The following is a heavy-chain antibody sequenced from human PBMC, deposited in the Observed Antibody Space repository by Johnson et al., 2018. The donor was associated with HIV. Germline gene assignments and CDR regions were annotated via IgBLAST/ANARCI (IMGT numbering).Heavy chain of an antibody. Sequence: VQLVDSGGGLIKPGGSPRLSCAASAFTFSNAWMSWVRPAPGQGLEWVGRIKSKTDGGTTDYAAPVKGRFTLSRDDSKNMLHLQMNSLKTEDTAVYYCTTDSGWVPLEAFDIWGQGTMVTVSS. CDR3: TTDSGWVPLEAFDI. D-gene: IGHD6-19*01. CDR2: IKSKTDGGTT. J-gene: IGHJ3*02. V-gene: IGHV3-15*01. CDR1: AFTFSNAW.